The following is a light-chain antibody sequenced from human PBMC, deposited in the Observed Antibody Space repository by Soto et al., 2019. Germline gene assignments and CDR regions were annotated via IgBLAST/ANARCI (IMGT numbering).Light chain of an antibody. J-gene: IGKJ1*01. Sequence: DILMTQSASSLSASIGDRVTITWRASQTINNYLNWYQQETGKAPKLLIYGAVTLHSGVPSRFSGSGYGTDFNLTITSLQTEDFATYYCQQSYKTPPTFGRGTKVDIK. CDR3: QQSYKTPPT. CDR2: GAV. CDR1: QTINNY. V-gene: IGKV1-39*01.